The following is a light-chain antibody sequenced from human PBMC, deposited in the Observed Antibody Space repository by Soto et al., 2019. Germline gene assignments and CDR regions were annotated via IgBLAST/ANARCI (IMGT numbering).Light chain of an antibody. CDR2: DAS. CDR3: QQRSNWPLS. CDR1: RSVRTY. J-gene: IGKJ4*01. Sequence: EVVLTQSPATLSLSPGERATLSCRASRSVRTYLAWYQQKPGQAPRLLIYDASDRATGLPARFSGSGSGTDFTLTISSLEPEDFAVYYCQQRSNWPLSFGGGTKVEIK. V-gene: IGKV3-11*01.